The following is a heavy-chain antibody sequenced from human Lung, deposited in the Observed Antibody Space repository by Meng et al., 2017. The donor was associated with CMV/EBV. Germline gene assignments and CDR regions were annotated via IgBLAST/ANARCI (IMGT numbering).Heavy chain of an antibody. CDR2: IYYSGST. J-gene: IGHJ4*02. Sequence: SDTLSLTCTVSGGSISSSSYYWGWIRQPPGKGLEWLGSIYYSGSTYYNPSLTSRVTISVDSSKNQFSLKLSSVTAADTAVYYCARGNSYDFWSGYGVSPPPRLPPHDFDDWGQGTLVTVSS. D-gene: IGHD3-3*01. V-gene: IGHV4-39*07. CDR3: ARGNSYDFWSGYGVSPPPRLPPHDFDD. CDR1: GGSISSSSYY.